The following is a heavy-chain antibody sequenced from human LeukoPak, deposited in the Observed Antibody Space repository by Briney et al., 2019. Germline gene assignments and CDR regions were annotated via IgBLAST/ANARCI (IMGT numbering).Heavy chain of an antibody. Sequence: SETLSLTCAVYGGSFSGYYWSWIRQPPGKGLEWIGEINHSGSTNYNPSLKSRVTISVDTSTNQFSLKLSSVTAADTAVYYCAREGPGIAAAGRGGAYYWGQGTLVTVSS. J-gene: IGHJ4*02. V-gene: IGHV4-34*01. D-gene: IGHD6-13*01. CDR1: GGSFSGYY. CDR3: AREGPGIAAAGRGGAYY. CDR2: INHSGST.